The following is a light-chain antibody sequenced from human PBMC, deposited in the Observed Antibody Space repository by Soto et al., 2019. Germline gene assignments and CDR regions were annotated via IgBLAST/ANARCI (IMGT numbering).Light chain of an antibody. J-gene: IGLJ2*01. CDR3: QSYDSSLSGSV. CDR1: SSNIGAGYD. CDR2: GNS. Sequence: QSVLTQPPSVSGAPGQRGTISCTGSSSNIGAGYDVHWYQQLPGTAPKLLIYGNSNRPSGVPDRFSGSKSGTSASLAITGLQAEDEADYYWQSYDSSLSGSVFGGGTKLTVL. V-gene: IGLV1-40*01.